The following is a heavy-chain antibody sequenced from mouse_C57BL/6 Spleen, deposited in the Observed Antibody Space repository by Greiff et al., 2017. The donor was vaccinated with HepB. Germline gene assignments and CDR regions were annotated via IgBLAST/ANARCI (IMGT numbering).Heavy chain of an antibody. Sequence: QVQLQQSGAELVRPGASVTLSCKASGYTFTDYEMHWVKQTPVHGLEWIGAIDPETGGTAYNQKFKGKAILTADKSSSTAYMELRRLTSEDSAVYYCTRSLQLRLGYAMDYWGQGTSVTVCS. CDR2: IDPETGGT. J-gene: IGHJ4*01. CDR3: TRSLQLRLGYAMDY. CDR1: GYTFTDYE. D-gene: IGHD3-2*02. V-gene: IGHV1-15*01.